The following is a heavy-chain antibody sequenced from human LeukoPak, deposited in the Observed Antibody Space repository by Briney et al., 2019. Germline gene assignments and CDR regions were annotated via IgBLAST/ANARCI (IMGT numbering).Heavy chain of an antibody. CDR3: ARDSRRGSLDY. CDR1: GGSFSGYY. J-gene: IGHJ4*02. V-gene: IGHV4-34*01. Sequence: SETLSLTCAVYGGSFSGYYWSWIRQPPGKGLEWIGEINHSGSTNYNPSLKSRVTISVDTSKNQFSLKLSSVTAADTAVYYCARDSRRGSLDYWGQGTLVTVSS. CDR2: INHSGST. D-gene: IGHD3-10*01.